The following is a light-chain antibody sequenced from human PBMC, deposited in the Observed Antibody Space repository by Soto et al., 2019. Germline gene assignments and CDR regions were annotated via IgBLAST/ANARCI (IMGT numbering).Light chain of an antibody. CDR1: SSDVGSYNL. V-gene: IGLV2-23*02. Sequence: QSALTQPASVSGSPGQSITISCTGTSSDVGSYNLVSWYQQNPGKAPKLMIYEVSKRPSGVSNRFSGSKSGNTASLTISGLQAEDEADYYCCSYAGSSTSYVVFGGGTKVTVL. CDR3: CSYAGSSTSYVV. J-gene: IGLJ2*01. CDR2: EVS.